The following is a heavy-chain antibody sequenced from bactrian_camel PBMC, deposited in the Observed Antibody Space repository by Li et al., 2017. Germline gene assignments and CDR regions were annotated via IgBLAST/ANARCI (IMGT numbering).Heavy chain of an antibody. Sequence: HVQLVESGGGSVQAGGSLTLSCGASGLSNSKSCMAWFRQDPVKGRQGVAAIDADNTTTYAASVKGRFTISKDNGKNTLILQMMSLKSEDTALYYCLTPYGPGWGQGTQVTVS. D-gene: IGHD5*01. V-gene: IGHV3S9*01. CDR1: GLSNSKSC. J-gene: IGHJ4*01. CDR3: LTPYGPG. CDR2: IDADNTT.